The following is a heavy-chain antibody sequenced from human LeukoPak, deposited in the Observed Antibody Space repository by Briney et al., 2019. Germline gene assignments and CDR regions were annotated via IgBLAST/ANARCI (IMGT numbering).Heavy chain of an antibody. D-gene: IGHD3-3*01. V-gene: IGHV1-69*13. Sequence: ASVKVSCKASGGTFSSYAISWVRQAPGQGLEWMGGIIPIFGTANYAQKFQGRVTITADESTSTAYMELSSLRSEATAVYYCARGFWEWLLYRNWFDPWGQGTLVTVSS. CDR2: IIPIFGTA. CDR3: ARGFWEWLLYRNWFDP. CDR1: GGTFSSYA. J-gene: IGHJ5*02.